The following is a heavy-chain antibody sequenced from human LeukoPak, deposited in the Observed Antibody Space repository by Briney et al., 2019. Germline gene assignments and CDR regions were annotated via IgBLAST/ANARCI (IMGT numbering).Heavy chain of an antibody. J-gene: IGHJ4*02. CDR2: INPGGGGT. CDR3: AREYSGSHDTFDY. Sequence: GASVKVSCKASGYTLTSYYMHWVRQAPGQGLEWMGIINPGGGGTSYAQKFQGRVTMTRDTSTSTVYMELSSLRSEDTAVYYCAREYSGSHDTFDYWGQGTLVTVSS. CDR1: GYTLTSYY. V-gene: IGHV1-46*01. D-gene: IGHD1-26*01.